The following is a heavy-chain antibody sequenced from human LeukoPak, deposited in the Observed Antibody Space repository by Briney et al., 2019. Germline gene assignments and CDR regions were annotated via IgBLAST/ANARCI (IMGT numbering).Heavy chain of an antibody. CDR3: AKRDWPYYFDY. Sequence: GGSLRLSCAASGFTFSSYAMSWVRQAPGKGLEWVSDISRRGSTTYYADSVKGRFTISRDNAKNSLYLQMNSLRVEDTAVYYCAKRDWPYYFDYWGQGTLVAVSS. D-gene: IGHD3/OR15-3a*01. V-gene: IGHV3-48*03. J-gene: IGHJ4*02. CDR1: GFTFSSYA. CDR2: ISRRGSTT.